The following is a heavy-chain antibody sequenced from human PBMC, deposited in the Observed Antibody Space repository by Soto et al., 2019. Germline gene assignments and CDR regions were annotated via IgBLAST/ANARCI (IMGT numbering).Heavy chain of an antibody. CDR2: IYPGDSDT. J-gene: IGHJ6*03. CDR3: ARNYGDPRDYYYYMDV. Sequence: PRESLKISCKGSGYSFTSYWIGWVRQMPGKGLEWMGIIYPGDSDTRYSPSFQGQVTISADKSISTAYLQWSSLKASDTAMYYCARNYGDPRDYYYYMDVWGKGTTVTVSS. CDR1: GYSFTSYW. V-gene: IGHV5-51*01. D-gene: IGHD4-17*01.